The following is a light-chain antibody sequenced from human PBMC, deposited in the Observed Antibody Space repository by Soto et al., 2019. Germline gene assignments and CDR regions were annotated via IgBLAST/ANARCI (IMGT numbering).Light chain of an antibody. V-gene: IGKV3-11*01. Sequence: ETVLTQSPATLSLSPGERATLSCRASQNVNRYEAWYQQKPGQAPRLLIYDASTRAAGVPARFSGSGSGTDFSLSISSLEPEDFAVYYCQEHNSFGGGTKVEIK. CDR1: QNVNRY. CDR3: QEHNS. J-gene: IGKJ4*01. CDR2: DAS.